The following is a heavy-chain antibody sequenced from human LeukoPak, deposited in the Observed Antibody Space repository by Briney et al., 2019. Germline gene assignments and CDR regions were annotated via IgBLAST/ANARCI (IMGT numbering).Heavy chain of an antibody. J-gene: IGHJ4*02. D-gene: IGHD3-10*01. CDR2: VKPNSGGT. CDR3: ARGPIGDDDY. CDR1: GYTFTDYY. V-gene: IGHV1-2*02. Sequence: ASVKVSCKASGYTFTDYYIHWVRQAPGQGLEWMGWVKPNSGGTNYAQKVQGRVTMTRDTSISTAYMELSRLTSDDTAVYYCARGPIGDDDYWGQGTLVTVSS.